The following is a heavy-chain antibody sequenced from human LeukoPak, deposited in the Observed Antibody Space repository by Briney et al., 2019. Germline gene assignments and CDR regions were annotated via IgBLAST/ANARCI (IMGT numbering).Heavy chain of an antibody. D-gene: IGHD2-15*01. Sequence: GGSLRLSCAASGFTFSTYDMSWLRQAPGKGLEWVAAITPGGDYTWYADSVKGRFTISRDNSKNTMFLLMSSLRAEDTAVYYCVKTLDIVVVVATPTYFDYRGQGTLVTVSS. J-gene: IGHJ4*02. V-gene: IGHV3-23*01. CDR1: GFTFSTYD. CDR3: VKTLDIVVVVATPTYFDY. CDR2: ITPGGDYT.